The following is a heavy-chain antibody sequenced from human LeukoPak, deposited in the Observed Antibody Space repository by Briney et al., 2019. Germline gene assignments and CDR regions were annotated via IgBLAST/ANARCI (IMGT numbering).Heavy chain of an antibody. CDR1: GYTFTSYD. V-gene: IGHV1-8*01. Sequence: ASVKVSCKASGYTFTSYDINWVRQASGQGLEWMGWMNPNSVNTGYAQRFQGRITITRNTSISTAYMELSSLRSEDTAVYYCARGRLVGSSHYYDIDHRGPRTLVTVSS. D-gene: IGHD1-26*01. CDR3: ARGRLVGSSHYYDIDH. CDR2: MNPNSVNT. J-gene: IGHJ4*02.